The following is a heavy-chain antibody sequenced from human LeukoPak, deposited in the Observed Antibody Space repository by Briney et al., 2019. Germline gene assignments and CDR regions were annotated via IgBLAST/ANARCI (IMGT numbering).Heavy chain of an antibody. Sequence: PSETLSLTCTVSGSSISSGGYYWSWIRQPPGKGLEWIGYIYHSGSTYYNPSLKSRVTISVDRSKNQFSLKLSSVTAADTAVYYCAREYQLLDYWGQGTLVTVSS. D-gene: IGHD2-2*01. V-gene: IGHV4-30-2*01. CDR2: IYHSGST. CDR1: GSSISSGGYY. J-gene: IGHJ4*02. CDR3: AREYQLLDY.